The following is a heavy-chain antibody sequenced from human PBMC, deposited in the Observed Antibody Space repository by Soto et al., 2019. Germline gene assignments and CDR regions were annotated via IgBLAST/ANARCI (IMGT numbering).Heavy chain of an antibody. J-gene: IGHJ6*02. CDR1: GFTYNSYD. CDR2: MGGAGAR. CDR3: TRAAFGVGMDL. Sequence: EVQLVESGGGLVQPGGSLRLSCAAFGFTYNSYDMHWVRRVPGKGLEWVSSMGGAGAREYAGSVKGRFIICRDNAKNSLYLQMDNLRAGDTAVYYCTRAAFGVGMDLWGQGPPVTVS. D-gene: IGHD3-10*01. V-gene: IGHV3-13*01.